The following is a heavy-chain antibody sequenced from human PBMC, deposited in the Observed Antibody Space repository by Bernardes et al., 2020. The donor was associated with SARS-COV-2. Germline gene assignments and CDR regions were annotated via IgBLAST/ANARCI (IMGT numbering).Heavy chain of an antibody. CDR2: ISAIRNT. CDR1: GITFSTSD. J-gene: IGHJ4*02. Sequence: GSLRLWCATSGITFSTSDMAWVRQAPGKGLEWVSTISAIRNTHYADPVKGRFIISRDDAKNALYLQMNSLRADDTATYYCATELQYDNIYWGQGALVTVSS. D-gene: IGHD3-22*01. CDR3: ATELQYDNIY. V-gene: IGHV3-23*01.